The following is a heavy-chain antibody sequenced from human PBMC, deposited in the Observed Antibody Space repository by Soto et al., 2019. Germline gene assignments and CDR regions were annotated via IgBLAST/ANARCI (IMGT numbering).Heavy chain of an antibody. J-gene: IGHJ4*02. Sequence: PGGSLRLSCAASGFTFSSYGMHWVRQAPGKGLEWVAVISYDGSNKYYADSVKGRFTISRDNSKNTLYLQMNSLRAEDTAVYYCAKDFRAYPPPTPYFDYWGQGTLVTVSS. CDR1: GFTFSSYG. CDR2: ISYDGSNK. V-gene: IGHV3-30*18. D-gene: IGHD3-10*01. CDR3: AKDFRAYPPPTPYFDY.